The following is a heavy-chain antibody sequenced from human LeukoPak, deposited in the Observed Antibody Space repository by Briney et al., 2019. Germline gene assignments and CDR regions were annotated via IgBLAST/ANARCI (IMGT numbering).Heavy chain of an antibody. CDR2: INSDGSST. V-gene: IGHV3-74*01. J-gene: IGHJ5*02. D-gene: IGHD6-13*01. CDR3: ARPPYSSSWHPGWFDP. CDR1: GFTFSSYW. Sequence: PGGSLRLSCAASGFTFSSYWMHWVRQAPGKGLVWVSRINSDGSSTSYADSVKGRFTISRDNAKNTLYLQMNSLRAEDTAVYYCARPPYSSSWHPGWFDPWGQGTLITVSS.